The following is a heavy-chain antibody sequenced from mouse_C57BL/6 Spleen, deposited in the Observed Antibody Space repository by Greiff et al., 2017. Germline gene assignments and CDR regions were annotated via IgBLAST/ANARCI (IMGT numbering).Heavy chain of an antibody. D-gene: IGHD1-1*01. Sequence: QVQLQQSGAELVEPGASVKISCKASGYAFSSYWMNWVKQRPGKGLEWIGQIYPGDGDTNYNGKFKGKATLTADKSSSTAYMQLSSLTSEDSAVYFCARDYGSSYWFAYWGQGTLVTVSA. V-gene: IGHV1-80*01. CDR3: ARDYGSSYWFAY. CDR1: GYAFSSYW. J-gene: IGHJ3*01. CDR2: IYPGDGDT.